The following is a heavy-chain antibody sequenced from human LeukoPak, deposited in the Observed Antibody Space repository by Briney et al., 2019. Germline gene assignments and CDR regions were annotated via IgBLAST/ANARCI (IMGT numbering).Heavy chain of an antibody. Sequence: GGSLRLSCAASGFTFSSYAMSWVRQAPGKGLEWVSAISGSGGSTYYADSVKGRFTISRDDSKNTLYLQMNSLRAEDTAVYYRAKDIVVGVAVAGGFDYWGQGTLVTVSS. CDR1: GFTFSSYA. CDR3: AKDIVVGVAVAGGFDY. D-gene: IGHD6-19*01. CDR2: ISGSGGST. J-gene: IGHJ4*02. V-gene: IGHV3-23*01.